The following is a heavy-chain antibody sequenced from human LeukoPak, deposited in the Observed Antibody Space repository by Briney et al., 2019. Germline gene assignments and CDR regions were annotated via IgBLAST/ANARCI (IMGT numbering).Heavy chain of an antibody. D-gene: IGHD6-13*01. CDR3: AKDPKELAGYSSSWYSN. J-gene: IGHJ4*02. V-gene: IGHV3-23*01. Sequence: PGGSLRLSCAASGLTFSSYAMSWVRQAPGPGLEWVSAISGSGGSTYYADSVKGQFTISIDNSKTTLYLQMTSLRAEDTAVYYCAKDPKELAGYSSSWYSNWGQGTLVTVSS. CDR1: GLTFSSYA. CDR2: ISGSGGST.